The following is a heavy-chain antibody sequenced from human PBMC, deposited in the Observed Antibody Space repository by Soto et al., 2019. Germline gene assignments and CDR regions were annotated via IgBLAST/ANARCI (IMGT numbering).Heavy chain of an antibody. J-gene: IGHJ3*02. CDR2: IYYSGST. D-gene: IGHD1-7*01. CDR3: ARDRNWNSEGAFDI. Sequence: QVQPQESGPGLVKPSQTLSLTCTVSGGSISSGGYYWSWIRQHPGKGLEWIGYIYYSGSTYYNTSLKSRVTIKVDTSKNEFYLKLSSVTAADTAVYYCARDRNWNSEGAFDIWGEGTMVTVSS. V-gene: IGHV4-31*03. CDR1: GGSISSGGYY.